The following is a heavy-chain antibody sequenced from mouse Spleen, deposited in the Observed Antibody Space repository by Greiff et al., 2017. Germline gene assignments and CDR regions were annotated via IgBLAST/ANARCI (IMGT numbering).Heavy chain of an antibody. D-gene: IGHD2-1*01. CDR1: GYTFTSYG. Sequence: QVQLQQSGAELARPGASVKLSCKASGYTFTSYGISWVKQRTGQGLEWIGEIYPRSGNTYYNEKFKGKATLTADKSSSTAYMELRSLTSEDSAVYFCARWHGNFSWFAYWGQGTLVTVSA. CDR2: IYPRSGNT. CDR3: ARWHGNFSWFAY. V-gene: IGHV1-81*01. J-gene: IGHJ3*01.